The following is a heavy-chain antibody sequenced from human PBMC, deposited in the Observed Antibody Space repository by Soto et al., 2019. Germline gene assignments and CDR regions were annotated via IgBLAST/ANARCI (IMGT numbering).Heavy chain of an antibody. CDR1: GGTFSSYA. V-gene: IGHV1-69*06. Sequence: QVQLVQSGAEVKKPGSSVKVSCKASGGTFSSYAISWVRQAPGQGLEWMGGIIPIFGTANYAQKFQGRVTITADKSTSTAYRERSSLRSEDTAVYYCAGEGVGGYDGSGRLNWFDPWGQGTLVTVSS. CDR3: AGEGVGGYDGSGRLNWFDP. D-gene: IGHD3-10*01. J-gene: IGHJ5*02. CDR2: IIPIFGTA.